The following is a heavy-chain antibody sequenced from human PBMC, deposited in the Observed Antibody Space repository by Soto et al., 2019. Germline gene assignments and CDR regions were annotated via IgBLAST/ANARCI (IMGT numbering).Heavy chain of an antibody. J-gene: IGHJ6*03. V-gene: IGHV6-1*01. CDR3: AGTTSLQWYYMDV. D-gene: IGHD1-7*01. Sequence: PSQTLSLTCAISGDSVSSNSAAWNWIRQSPSRGLEWLGRTYYRSRWYNDYAVSVKSRITVNPDTSRNQFSLHLNSVTPEDTAVYCCAGTTSLQWYYMDVWDKGTKVTVSS. CDR1: GDSVSSNSAA. CDR2: TYYRSRWYN.